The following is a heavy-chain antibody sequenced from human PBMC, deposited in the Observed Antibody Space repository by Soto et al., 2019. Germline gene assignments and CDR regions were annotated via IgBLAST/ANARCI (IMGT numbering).Heavy chain of an antibody. CDR1: GVTFSNSA. Sequence: PAGSLRLACTASGVTFSNSAISWVRQVQGKGLEWVSTFSSSGGGTYYADSVKGRFTISRDNSKNTLYLQMNSLRAEDTAVYYCTKANRYCSGANCFTFDYWGLGTLVTVSS. D-gene: IGHD2-15*01. V-gene: IGHV3-23*01. J-gene: IGHJ4*02. CDR3: TKANRYCSGANCFTFDY. CDR2: FSSSGGGT.